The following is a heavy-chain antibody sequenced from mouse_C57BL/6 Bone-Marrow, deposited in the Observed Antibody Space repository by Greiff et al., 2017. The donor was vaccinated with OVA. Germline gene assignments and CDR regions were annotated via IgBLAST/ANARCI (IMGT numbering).Heavy chain of an antibody. CDR1: GFNIKDDY. Sequence: VQLKESGAELVRPGASVKLSCTASGFNIKDDYMHWVKQRPEQGLEWIGRIDPENGDTEYASKFQGKATITADTSSNTAYLQLSSLTSEDTAVYSCTTDSSGSGYWYQGTTLTVSS. CDR3: TTDSSGSGY. J-gene: IGHJ2*01. V-gene: IGHV14-4*01. D-gene: IGHD3-2*02. CDR2: IDPENGDT.